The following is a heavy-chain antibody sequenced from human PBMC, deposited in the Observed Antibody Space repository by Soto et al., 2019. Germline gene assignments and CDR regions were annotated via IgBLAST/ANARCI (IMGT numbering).Heavy chain of an antibody. V-gene: IGHV4-39*01. CDR2: IYYSGST. CDR1: GGSISSSSYY. J-gene: IGHJ4*02. D-gene: IGHD4-17*01. Sequence: QLQLQESGPGLVKPSETLSLTCTVSGGSISSSSYYWGWIRQPPGKGLEWIGSIYYSGSTYYNPSLKSRVTISVDTSKNQFSLKLSSVTAADTAVYYCAIIHHDYGGREFDYWGQGTLVTVSS. CDR3: AIIHHDYGGREFDY.